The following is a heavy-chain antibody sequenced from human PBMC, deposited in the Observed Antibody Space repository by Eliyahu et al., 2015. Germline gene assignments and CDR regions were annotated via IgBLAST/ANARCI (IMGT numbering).Heavy chain of an antibody. Sequence: QVQLQESGPGLVKPSETLSLTCTVSGVSISSYYWSWVRQPPGKGLEWIGYIYYTGSTNYNPSLKSRVAISVDTSKNQFSLKLSSVTAADTAVYYCARHGEMATITLFDYWGQGTLVTVSS. J-gene: IGHJ4*02. V-gene: IGHV4-59*08. D-gene: IGHD5-24*01. CDR1: GVSISSYY. CDR2: IYYTGST. CDR3: ARHGEMATITLFDY.